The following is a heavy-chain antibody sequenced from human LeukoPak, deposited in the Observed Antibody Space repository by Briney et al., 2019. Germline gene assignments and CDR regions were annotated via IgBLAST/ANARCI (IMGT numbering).Heavy chain of an antibody. J-gene: IGHJ6*02. CDR2: ISYDGSNK. D-gene: IGHD3-3*01. V-gene: IGHV3-30*18. CDR3: AKGDPPDDYYNYYYGMDV. CDR1: GFTFSSYG. Sequence: PGGSLRLSCAASGFTFSSYGMHWVRQAPGKGLEWVAVISYDGSNKYYADSVKGRFTISRDNSKNTLYLQMNSLRAEDTAVYYCAKGDPPDDYYNYYYGMDVWGQGTTVTVSS.